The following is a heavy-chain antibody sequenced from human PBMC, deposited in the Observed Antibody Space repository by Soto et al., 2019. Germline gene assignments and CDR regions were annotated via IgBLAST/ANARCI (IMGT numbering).Heavy chain of an antibody. V-gene: IGHV1-18*01. CDR2: ISAYNGNT. Sequence: ASVKAYCKAAGYAFTSYGISWLRQAPGQGLEWMGWISAYNGNTNYAQKLQGRVTMTTDTSTSTAYMELRSLRSDDTAVYYCARDREWVICDSWGQGTLVTVS. CDR3: ARDREWVICDS. J-gene: IGHJ4*02. D-gene: IGHD3-3*01. CDR1: GYAFTSYG.